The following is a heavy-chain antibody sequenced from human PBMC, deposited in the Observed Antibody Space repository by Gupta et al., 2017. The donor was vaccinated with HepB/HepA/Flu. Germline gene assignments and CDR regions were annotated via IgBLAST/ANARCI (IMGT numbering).Heavy chain of an antibody. CDR1: GLSFSTSW. D-gene: IGHD1-14*01. CDR2: IKPDGREI. J-gene: IGHJ4*02. Sequence: RLSCAASGLSFSTSWMNWVRQAPGKGLEWLANIKPDGREIYYADFVKGRFTISRDNAKNSLYLQMNSLRVEDTAVYYCATSRNSGFDHWDQGSLVTVS. V-gene: IGHV3-7*01. CDR3: ATSRNSGFDH.